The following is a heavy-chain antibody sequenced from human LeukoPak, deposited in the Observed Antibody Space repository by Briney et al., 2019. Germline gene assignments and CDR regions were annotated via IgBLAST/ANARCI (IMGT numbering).Heavy chain of an antibody. CDR2: IYYSGTT. D-gene: IGHD2-8*01. V-gene: IGHV4-39*01. CDR3: ASRKLGYCADGVCQGWFDP. CDR1: GDSITTGRYY. J-gene: IGHJ5*02. Sequence: PSETLSLTCTVSGDSITTGRYYWGWIRQPPGKGLEWFGSIYYSGTTYYNPSLKSRVTMSVDTSKNQFSLKLSSVTAADTAVYYCASRKLGYCADGVCQGWFDPWGQGTLVTVSS.